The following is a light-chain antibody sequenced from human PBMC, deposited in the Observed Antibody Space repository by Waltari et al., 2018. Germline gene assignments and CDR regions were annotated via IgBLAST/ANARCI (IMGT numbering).Light chain of an antibody. J-gene: IGKJ5*01. V-gene: IGKV3-11*01. CDR2: DES. Sequence: EVVLTQSPATLSLSPGERATLSCRASQYVSRYLAWYKQKPGQAPRLRINDESTSATGIPARFSGSGSGTDFTLTISSLEPEDFAVYYCQQCSSWPPITFGQGTRLEIK. CDR3: QQCSSWPPIT. CDR1: QYVSRY.